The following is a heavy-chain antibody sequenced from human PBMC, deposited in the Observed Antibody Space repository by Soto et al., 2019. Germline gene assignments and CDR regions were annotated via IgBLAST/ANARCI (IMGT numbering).Heavy chain of an antibody. V-gene: IGHV4-59*01. CDR2: IYDSGSP. Sequence: PSETLSLTCTISVGSIRVYYWSWIRQRPGQALEWIGYIYDSGSPYYNPSLRSRVIISADTSKNQISLKLTSATAADTAVYYCARGVGSSPPQYWGRGTLVTVSS. D-gene: IGHD1-26*01. CDR3: ARGVGSSPPQY. CDR1: VGSIRVYY. J-gene: IGHJ4*02.